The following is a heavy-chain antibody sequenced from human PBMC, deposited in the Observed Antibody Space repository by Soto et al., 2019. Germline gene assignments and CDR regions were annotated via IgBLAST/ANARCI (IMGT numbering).Heavy chain of an antibody. D-gene: IGHD6-13*01. Sequence: WGSLGFSCAPSGFRFSSYEMNWVRQDQGKGLEWVSYISSSGSTIYYADSVKGRFTISRDNAKNSLYLQMNSLRAEDTAVYYCARVQSRIAAAGTFDYWGQGTLVTVSS. CDR1: GFRFSSYE. V-gene: IGHV3-48*03. J-gene: IGHJ4*02. CDR2: ISSSGSTI. CDR3: ARVQSRIAAAGTFDY.